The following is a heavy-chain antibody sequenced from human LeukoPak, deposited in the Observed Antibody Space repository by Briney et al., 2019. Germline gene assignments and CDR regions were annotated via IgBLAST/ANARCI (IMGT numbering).Heavy chain of an antibody. CDR2: IYYSGST. Sequence: PSETLSLTCTVSGGSISSSSYYWGWIRQPPGKGLEWIGSIYYSGSTYYNPSLKSRVTISVDTSKNQFSLKLSSVTAADTAVYYCARRCSSTSCYGAFDIWGQGTMVTVSS. J-gene: IGHJ3*02. CDR1: GGSISSSSYY. V-gene: IGHV4-39*01. CDR3: ARRCSSTSCYGAFDI. D-gene: IGHD2-2*01.